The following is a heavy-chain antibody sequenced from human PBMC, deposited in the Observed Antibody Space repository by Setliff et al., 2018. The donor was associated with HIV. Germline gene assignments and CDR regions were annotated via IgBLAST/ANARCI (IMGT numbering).Heavy chain of an antibody. V-gene: IGHV1-18*01. Sequence: ASVKVSCKASGYTFTNYGVSWVRQAPGQGLEWMGWISTNNDLVGYAQKFQDRVTMTTDTYTSTAYMDLRSLISDDTAVYYCARGFSRWYGAFDMWGQGTVVTVSS. CDR2: ISTNNDLV. CDR3: ARGFSRWYGAFDM. CDR1: GYTFTNYG. D-gene: IGHD6-13*01. J-gene: IGHJ3*02.